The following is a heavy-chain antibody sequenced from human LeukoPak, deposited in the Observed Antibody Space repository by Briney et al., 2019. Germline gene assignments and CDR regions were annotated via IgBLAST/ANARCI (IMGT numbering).Heavy chain of an antibody. V-gene: IGHV3-7*01. D-gene: IGHD3-22*01. CDR2: IRHDGSET. J-gene: IGHJ4*02. Sequence: PGGSLRLSCAASGVPFSPYWMSWVRQAPGKGLEWVANIRHDGSETYYVDSLRGRFTISRDNAKNLVYLQMSSLRAEDTAIYYCARVETYDYESNGYLDFWGQGTVVTVSS. CDR3: ARVETYDYESNGYLDF. CDR1: GVPFSPYW.